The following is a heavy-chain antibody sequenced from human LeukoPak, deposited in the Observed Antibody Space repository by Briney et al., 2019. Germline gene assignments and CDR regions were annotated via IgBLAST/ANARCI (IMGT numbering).Heavy chain of an antibody. CDR2: INPNSGGT. V-gene: IGHV1-2*02. CDR1: GYTFTGYY. Sequence: RASVKVSCKASGYTFTGYYMHWVRQAPGQGLEWMGWINPNSGGTNYAQKFQGRVTMTRDTSISTAYMELSRLRSDDTAVYYCAREGDIVVVVAATPPSRWFDPWGQGTLVTVSS. CDR3: AREGDIVVVVAATPPSRWFDP. J-gene: IGHJ5*02. D-gene: IGHD2-15*01.